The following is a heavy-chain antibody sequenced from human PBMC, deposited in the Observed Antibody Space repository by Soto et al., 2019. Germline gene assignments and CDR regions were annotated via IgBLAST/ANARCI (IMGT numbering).Heavy chain of an antibody. CDR1: GFSFSVSA. D-gene: IGHD6-19*01. J-gene: IGHJ4*02. CDR2: IRSKANSYAT. Sequence: EVQLVESGGGLVQPGGSLKLSCATSGFSFSVSAMHWVRQASGKGLEWVGRIRSKANSYATTYGASVKDRFTISRDDSKNTAYLQMNSPKTEDTAVYYCTSVAALSRGEYWGQGTLVTVSS. V-gene: IGHV3-73*01. CDR3: TSVAALSRGEY.